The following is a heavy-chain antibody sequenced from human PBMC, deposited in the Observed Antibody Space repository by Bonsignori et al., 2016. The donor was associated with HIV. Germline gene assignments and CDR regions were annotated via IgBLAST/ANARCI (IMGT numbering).Heavy chain of an antibody. CDR2: IKQDGSEE. D-gene: IGHD6-13*01. J-gene: IGHJ4*02. Sequence: VRQAPGKGLEWVANIKQDGSEEYYADSVKGRFTISRDNANNSLYLQMNSLRGEDTAVYYCARLYSPAPGIPPGYWGQGSLVTVSS. CDR3: ARLYSPAPGIPPGY. V-gene: IGHV3-7*01.